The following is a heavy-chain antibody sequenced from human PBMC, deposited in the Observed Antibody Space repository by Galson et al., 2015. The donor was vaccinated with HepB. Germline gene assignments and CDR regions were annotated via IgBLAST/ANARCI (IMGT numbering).Heavy chain of an antibody. CDR3: ARASIVVVPAAIPTYYFDY. Sequence: LRLSCAASGFTFSSYGMHWVRQAPGKGLEWVAVIWYDGSNKYYADSVKGRFTISRDNSKNTLYLQMNSLRAEDTAVYYCARASIVVVPAAIPTYYFDYWGQGTLVTVSS. CDR1: GFTFSSYG. V-gene: IGHV3-33*01. J-gene: IGHJ4*02. D-gene: IGHD2-2*01. CDR2: IWYDGSNK.